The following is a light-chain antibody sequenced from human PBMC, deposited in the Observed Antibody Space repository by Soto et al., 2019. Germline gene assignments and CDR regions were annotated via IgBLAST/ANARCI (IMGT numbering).Light chain of an antibody. CDR3: QQRSNWPWT. J-gene: IGKJ1*01. CDR2: KAS. Sequence: DIVMTQSPDSLAVSLGERATINCKSSQSVLYSSNNKNYLAWYQQKPGKAPKLLIYKASSLESGVPSRFSGSGSGTEFTLTISSLQPDDFAVYYCQQRSNWPWTFGQGTKV. CDR1: QSVLYSSNNKNY. V-gene: IGKV4-1*01.